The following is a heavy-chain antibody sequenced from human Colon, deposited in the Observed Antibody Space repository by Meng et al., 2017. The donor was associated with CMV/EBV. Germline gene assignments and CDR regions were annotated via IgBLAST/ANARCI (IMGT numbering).Heavy chain of an antibody. Sequence: GSLRLSCTVSGASVTTNNYYWNWIRQSPGKGLEWIGFIHHSGSTLRNPPLDSRVTMSVDTSKNQISLTLRSVTAADTAIYYCGRGGVVDAFDIWGQGTRVTVSS. D-gene: IGHD3-10*01. CDR3: GRGGVVDAFDI. V-gene: IGHV4-61*01. CDR2: IHHSGST. J-gene: IGHJ3*02. CDR1: GASVTTNNYY.